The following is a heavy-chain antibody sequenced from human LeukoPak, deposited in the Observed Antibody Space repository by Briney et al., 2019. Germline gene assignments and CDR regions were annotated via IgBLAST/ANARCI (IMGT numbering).Heavy chain of an antibody. CDR3: ASRLRFLEWLSFGY. CDR2: IIPIFGTA. CDR1: GGTFTSYA. D-gene: IGHD3-3*01. V-gene: IGHV1-69*01. Sequence: XXKVSCKASGGTFTSYAISWVRQAPGQXLEWMGGIIPIFGTANYAQKFQGRVTITADESTSTAYMELSSLRSEDTAVYYCASRLRFLEWLSFGYWGQGTLVTVSS. J-gene: IGHJ4*02.